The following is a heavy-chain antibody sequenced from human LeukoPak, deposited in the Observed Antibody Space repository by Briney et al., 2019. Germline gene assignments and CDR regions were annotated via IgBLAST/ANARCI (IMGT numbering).Heavy chain of an antibody. D-gene: IGHD2-2*01. CDR2: IIPIFGTA. J-gene: IGHJ4*02. V-gene: IGHV1-69*13. CDR1: GGTFSSYA. Sequence: SVKVSCKASGGTFSSYAISWVRQAPGQGLGWMGGIIPIFGTANYAQKFQGRVTITADESTSTAYMELSSLRSEDTAVYYCARDLGYCSSTSCYDPNYYFDYWGQGTLVTVSS. CDR3: ARDLGYCSSTSCYDPNYYFDY.